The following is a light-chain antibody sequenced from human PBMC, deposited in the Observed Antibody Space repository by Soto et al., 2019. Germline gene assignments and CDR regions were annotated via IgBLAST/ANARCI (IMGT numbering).Light chain of an antibody. CDR3: QQYNNWFWT. CDR1: QSVSSN. J-gene: IGKJ1*01. V-gene: IGKV3-15*01. CDR2: GAS. Sequence: EIVMTQSPATLSVSPGERATLSCRASQSVSSNLAWYQQKPGQAPRLLIYGASPRATGIPARFSGSGSGTEFTLTISSLQSEDFAVDYCQQYNNWFWTFGQGTKVEIK.